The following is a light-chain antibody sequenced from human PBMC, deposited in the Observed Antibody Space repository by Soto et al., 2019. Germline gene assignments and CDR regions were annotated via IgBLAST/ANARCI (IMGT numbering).Light chain of an antibody. V-gene: IGKV3-11*01. CDR1: QSVGNY. CDR2: DAS. J-gene: IGKJ5*01. CDR3: QQRSNWIT. Sequence: EIVLTQSPATLSLSPGDRATLSCRASQSVGNYLAWYQQKPGQAPRLLIYDASNRATGIPARFSGSGSGTDFTLTISSLEPEDFAVYYCQQRSNWITFGQGTRLE.